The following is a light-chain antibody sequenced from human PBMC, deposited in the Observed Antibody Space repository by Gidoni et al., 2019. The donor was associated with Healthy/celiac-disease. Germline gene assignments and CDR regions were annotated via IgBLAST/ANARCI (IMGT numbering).Light chain of an antibody. J-gene: IGKJ1*01. CDR1: QSVSSSY. CDR3: QKYGSSPRT. CDR2: GAS. V-gene: IGKV3-20*01. Sequence: VLTQSPGTLSLSPGERATLSCRASQSVSSSYLAWYQQKPGQAPRLLIYGASSRATGIPDRFSGSGSGTEFTLTISRLEPEDLAVYYCQKYGSSPRTFGQGTKVEIK.